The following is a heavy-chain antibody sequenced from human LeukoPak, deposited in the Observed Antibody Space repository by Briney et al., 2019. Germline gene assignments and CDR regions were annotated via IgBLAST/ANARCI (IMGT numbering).Heavy chain of an antibody. CDR1: GFTFSIYG. J-gene: IGHJ4*02. V-gene: IGHV3-30*03. CDR2: ISYDGSNK. CDR3: ASAAGIPPYYFDY. D-gene: IGHD6-13*01. Sequence: PGGSLRLSCAASGFTFSIYGMHWVRHAPGKGLEWVAVISYDGSNKYCADSVKGRFTISRDNSKNTLYLQMNSLRAEDTAVYYCASAAGIPPYYFDYWGQGTLVTVSS.